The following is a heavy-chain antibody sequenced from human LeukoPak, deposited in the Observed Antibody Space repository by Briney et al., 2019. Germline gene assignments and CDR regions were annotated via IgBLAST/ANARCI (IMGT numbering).Heavy chain of an antibody. D-gene: IGHD1-26*01. Sequence: ASVKVSCKASGYTFTTYGVSWVRQAPGQGLEWMGWISAYTGNTNYAQKLQGRVTMTTDASTSTPYMGLRSLRSDDTAVYYCARGQSGSYLSPSDYWGQGTLVTVSS. CDR1: GYTFTTYG. J-gene: IGHJ4*02. CDR3: ARGQSGSYLSPSDY. V-gene: IGHV1-18*01. CDR2: ISAYTGNT.